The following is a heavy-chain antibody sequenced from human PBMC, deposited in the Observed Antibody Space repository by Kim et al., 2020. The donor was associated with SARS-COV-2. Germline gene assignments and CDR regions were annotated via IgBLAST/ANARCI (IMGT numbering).Heavy chain of an antibody. CDR3: ARDGAGSGWYVY. Sequence: NYNPALKSRVTISVDTSKNQFSLKLSSVTAADTAVYYCARDGAGSGWYVYWGQGTLVTVSS. V-gene: IGHV4-59*01. J-gene: IGHJ4*02. D-gene: IGHD6-19*01.